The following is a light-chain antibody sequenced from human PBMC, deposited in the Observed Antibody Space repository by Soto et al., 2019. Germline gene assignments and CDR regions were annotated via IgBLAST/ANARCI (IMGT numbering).Light chain of an antibody. CDR1: QSVSSN. CDR3: QQYNNWPWT. Sequence: EIVMTQSPATLSVSPGERATLSCRASQSVSSNLAWYQQKPGQAPRLLIYGASTRATGIPARFSGSGSGTEFTLTISSLQSEDFAVYYCQQYNNWPWTFGQGIKLEIK. CDR2: GAS. J-gene: IGKJ2*01. V-gene: IGKV3-15*01.